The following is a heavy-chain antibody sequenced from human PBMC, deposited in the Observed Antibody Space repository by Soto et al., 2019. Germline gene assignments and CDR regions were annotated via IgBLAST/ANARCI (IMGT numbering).Heavy chain of an antibody. CDR3: ARESSSGLYRDFGY. V-gene: IGHV1-8*01. CDR2: MNPNSGNT. CDR1: GYTFTSSD. D-gene: IGHD6-19*01. J-gene: IGHJ4*02. Sequence: QVQLVQSGAEVKKPGASVKVSCKASGYTFTSSDINWVLQATGQGLKWTGLMNPNSGNTGYAQQYQARVTMTRNTYISTAYMELSSLRSEDTAVYYCARESSSGLYRDFGYWGQGTLVTVSS.